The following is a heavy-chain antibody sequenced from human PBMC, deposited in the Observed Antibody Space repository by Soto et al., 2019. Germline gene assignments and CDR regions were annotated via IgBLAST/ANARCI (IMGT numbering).Heavy chain of an antibody. D-gene: IGHD4-17*01. CDR3: AKEGADGDYDRHYFDY. Sequence: GGSLRLSCAASGFTFDDYAMHWVRQAPGKGLEWVSGISWNSGSIGYADSVKGRFTISRDNAKNSLYLQMNSLRAEDTALYYCAKEGADGDYDRHYFDYWGQGTLVTVSS. J-gene: IGHJ4*02. CDR1: GFTFDDYA. V-gene: IGHV3-9*01. CDR2: ISWNSGSI.